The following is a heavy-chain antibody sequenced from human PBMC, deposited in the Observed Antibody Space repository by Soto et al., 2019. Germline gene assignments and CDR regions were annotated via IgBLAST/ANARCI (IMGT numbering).Heavy chain of an antibody. CDR2: ISYDGSNK. V-gene: IGHV3-30*18. Sequence: GGSVRLPCPASEFTFSSCGMHWDRQAPGKELEWVAVISYDGSNKYYADSVKGRFTISRDNSKNTLYLQMNSLRAEDTAVYYCANLIDAVAATSAPDYWGQGTLVTVSS. CDR1: EFTFSSCG. J-gene: IGHJ4*02. CDR3: ANLIDAVAATSAPDY. D-gene: IGHD2-15*01.